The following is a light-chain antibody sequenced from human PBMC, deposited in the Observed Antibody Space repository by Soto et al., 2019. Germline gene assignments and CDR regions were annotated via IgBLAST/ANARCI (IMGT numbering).Light chain of an antibody. CDR1: SSDVGGYNY. V-gene: IGLV2-14*01. Sequence: QSALTQPASVSGSPGQSITISCTGTSSDVGGYNYVCWYQQHPGKAPKLMIYDVSNRPSGVSNRFSGSKSGNTASLTISGLQAEDEADYYCSSYTISSTSVVFGGGTKLTVL. J-gene: IGLJ2*01. CDR2: DVS. CDR3: SSYTISSTSVV.